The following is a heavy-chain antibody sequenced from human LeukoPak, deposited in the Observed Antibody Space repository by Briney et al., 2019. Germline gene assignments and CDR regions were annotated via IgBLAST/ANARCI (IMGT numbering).Heavy chain of an antibody. D-gene: IGHD2-15*01. CDR2: INWNGDST. CDR3: ARDGAGWPKSPLDY. CDR1: GFTFDDYG. V-gene: IGHV3-20*04. J-gene: IGHJ4*02. Sequence: GGSLRLSCAASGFTFDDYGMSWVRQAPGKGLEWVSGINWNGDSTGYADSVKGRFTISRDNAKNSLYLQMNSLRAEDTALYYCARDGAGWPKSPLDYWGLGTLVTVSS.